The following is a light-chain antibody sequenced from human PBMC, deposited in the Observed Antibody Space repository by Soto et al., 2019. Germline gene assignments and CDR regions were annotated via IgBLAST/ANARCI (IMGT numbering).Light chain of an antibody. J-gene: IGKJ2*01. CDR1: QSLVHSDGRTY. CDR2: RVS. V-gene: IGKV2-24*01. CDR3: MQATHYRPYT. Sequence: DIVLTQTPLSSPVTLGQPASISCRSSQSLVHSDGRTYLNWLHQRPGQPPRLLISRVSNRFSGVPDRFSGRGAGTDFTLRISRVEAEDGGVYYGMQATHYRPYTFGQGTKLEI.